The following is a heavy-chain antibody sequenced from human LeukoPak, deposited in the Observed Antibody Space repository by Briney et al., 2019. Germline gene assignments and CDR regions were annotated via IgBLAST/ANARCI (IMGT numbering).Heavy chain of an antibody. CDR1: GFTVSSNY. J-gene: IGHJ3*02. V-gene: IGHV3-53*01. CDR2: IYSGGST. CDR3: ARVRLGRSERNLDAFEN. D-gene: IGHD1-14*01. Sequence: GGSLRLSCAASGFTVSSNYMSWVRQAPGKGLEWVSSIYSGGSTYYADSVKGRFTISRDNSKNTVYLQMNSLRAEDTAVFFCARVRLGRSERNLDAFENWGQGTMVTVSS.